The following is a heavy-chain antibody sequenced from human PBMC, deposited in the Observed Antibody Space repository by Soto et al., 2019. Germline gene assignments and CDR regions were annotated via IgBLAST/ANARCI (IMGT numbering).Heavy chain of an antibody. CDR1: GDCITSNSYF. D-gene: IGHD6-13*01. CDR2: IYYSGTT. J-gene: IGHJ3*01. Sequence: PSETLALTCTVSGDCITSNSYFWAWIRQPPGKGLEWIGSIYYSGTTYYNPSLKSRVTISVDRSKNQFSLKLSSVTAADTAVYYCARDRMAADATEVAFDFWGQGTMVTVSS. CDR3: ARDRMAADATEVAFDF. V-gene: IGHV4-39*02.